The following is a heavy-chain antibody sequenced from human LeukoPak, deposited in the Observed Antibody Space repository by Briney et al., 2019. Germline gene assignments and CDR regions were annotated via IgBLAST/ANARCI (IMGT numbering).Heavy chain of an antibody. CDR2: INDSGNT. J-gene: IGHJ5*02. CDR1: GGSFSGYY. V-gene: IGHV4-34*01. Sequence: PWDCLSLTCAVYGGSFSGYYWSWIRQPPGKGLEWIGEINDSGNTNYNPSLKSRITISVDTSKNQFSLKLSSVTAADTAVYCCATRRRYSTSWYINWFDPWGQGTLVTVSP. D-gene: IGHD6-13*01. CDR3: ATRRRYSTSWYINWFDP.